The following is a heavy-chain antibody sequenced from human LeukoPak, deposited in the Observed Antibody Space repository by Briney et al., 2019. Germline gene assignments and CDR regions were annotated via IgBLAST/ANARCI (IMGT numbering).Heavy chain of an antibody. D-gene: IGHD5-18*01. Sequence: PGGSLRLSCAASGFTVSSNYMGWGRHAPGRGLEWGSGIYIGGIYNDGTTNYGDSVKGRFTISRDNSKNTLYLQMNSLRAEDTAVYYCARRELLGYSYGLRTFNIWGQGTTVTVSS. CDR3: ARRELLGYSYGLRTFNI. V-gene: IGHV3-66*04. CDR2: IYIGGIYNDGTT. CDR1: GFTVSSNY. J-gene: IGHJ3*02.